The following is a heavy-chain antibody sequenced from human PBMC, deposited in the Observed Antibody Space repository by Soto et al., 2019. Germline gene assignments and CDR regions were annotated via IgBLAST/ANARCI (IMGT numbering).Heavy chain of an antibody. CDR3: ARDLAIVVVPAAIYDY. D-gene: IGHD2-2*01. V-gene: IGHV4-59*01. Sequence: SETLSLTCTISGGSIGSYYWSWIRQPPGKGLEWIGNIYHSGSTNYNPSLKSRVTISVDTSKNQFALKLNSVTAADTAVYYCARDLAIVVVPAAIYDYWGQGTLVTVSS. CDR2: IYHSGST. CDR1: GGSIGSYY. J-gene: IGHJ4*02.